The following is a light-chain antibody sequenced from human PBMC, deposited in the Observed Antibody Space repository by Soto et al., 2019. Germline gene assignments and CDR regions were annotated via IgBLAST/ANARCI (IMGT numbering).Light chain of an antibody. Sequence: EIVLTQSPGTLSLSPGERATLSCRASQSVTTSYLAWYQQKPGQAPRLLIYGASSTATGIPDRFSGSGSGTDFTLTISRLEPEDFAVYFCQLYGSSRIFTFGPGTKVDIK. CDR3: QLYGSSRIFT. J-gene: IGKJ3*01. V-gene: IGKV3-20*01. CDR2: GAS. CDR1: QSVTTSY.